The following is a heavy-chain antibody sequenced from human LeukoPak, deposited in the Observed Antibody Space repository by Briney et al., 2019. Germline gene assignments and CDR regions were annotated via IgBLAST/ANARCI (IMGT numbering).Heavy chain of an antibody. CDR1: GFTFSSYA. CDR2: ISGSGGST. D-gene: IGHD1-14*01. J-gene: IGHJ6*02. Sequence: GGSLRLSCAASGFTFSSYAMSWVRQAPGKGLEWVSAISGSGGSTYYADSVKGRFTISRDNSKNTLYLQMNSLRAEDTAVYYCAGNPSYYYGMDVWGQGTTVTVSS. V-gene: IGHV3-23*01. CDR3: AGNPSYYYGMDV.